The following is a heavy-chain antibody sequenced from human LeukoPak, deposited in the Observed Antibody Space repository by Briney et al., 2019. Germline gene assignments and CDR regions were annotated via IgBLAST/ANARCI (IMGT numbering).Heavy chain of an antibody. J-gene: IGHJ4*02. V-gene: IGHV3-74*03. CDR3: IRDEALWRLDY. Sequence: PGGSLRLSCVASGFSLINHWMHWVRLAPGKGLVWVSRIDERGKNTMYADSVKGRFSISKDNAKNTVNLQMNSLRAEDTGVYYCIRDEALWRLDYWGQGTLVTVSS. CDR2: IDERGKNT. CDR1: GFSLINHW. D-gene: IGHD2-21*01.